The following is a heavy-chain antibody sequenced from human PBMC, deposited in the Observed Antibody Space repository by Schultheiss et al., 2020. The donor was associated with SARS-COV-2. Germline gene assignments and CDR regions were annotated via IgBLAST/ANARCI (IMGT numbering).Heavy chain of an antibody. Sequence: GGSLRLSCAASGFTFSTYWMSWVRQAPGEGLEWVANIKQDGSEKNYVDSGKGRFTISRDNAKNSLYLQMNSLRAEDTAVYYCAREETVTTNDAFDIWGQGTTVTVSS. CDR3: AREETVTTNDAFDI. D-gene: IGHD4-11*01. V-gene: IGHV3-7*01. CDR1: GFTFSTYW. J-gene: IGHJ3*02. CDR2: IKQDGSEK.